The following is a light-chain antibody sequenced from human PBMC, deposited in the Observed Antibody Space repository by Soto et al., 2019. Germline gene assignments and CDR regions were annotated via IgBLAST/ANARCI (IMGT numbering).Light chain of an antibody. CDR1: QSVSSY. CDR2: DAS. CDR3: QQRSNWLT. J-gene: IGKJ4*01. V-gene: IGKV3-11*01. Sequence: EIVLTQSPATLSLSPGERATLSCRASQSVSSYLAWYQQKPGQAPRLLIYDASNRATGIPARFSGSGSGTDFPLTISSLEPEDFAFYYYQQRSNWLTFGGGTKVEIK.